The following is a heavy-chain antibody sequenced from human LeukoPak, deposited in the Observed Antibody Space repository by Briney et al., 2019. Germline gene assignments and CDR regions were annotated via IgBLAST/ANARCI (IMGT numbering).Heavy chain of an antibody. CDR2: IYPGDSDT. V-gene: IGHV5-51*01. CDR1: GYSFTNYW. J-gene: IGHJ5*02. Sequence: GESLKISCQGSGYSFTNYWIAWVRQMPGKGLEWMGIIYPGDSDTRYSPSFQGQVTISADKSISTAYLQWSSLMASDTAMYYCARQYCSGGSCYSGVGWFDPWGQGTLVTVSS. D-gene: IGHD2-15*01. CDR3: ARQYCSGGSCYSGVGWFDP.